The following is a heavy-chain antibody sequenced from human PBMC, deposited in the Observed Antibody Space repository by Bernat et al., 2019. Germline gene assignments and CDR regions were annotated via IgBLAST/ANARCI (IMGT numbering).Heavy chain of an antibody. D-gene: IGHD3-22*01. V-gene: IGHV3-23*04. CDR2: ISGSGGST. CDR3: AKEGSPSPYYYDSSGTFDY. Sequence: EVQLVESGGGLVQPGGSLRLSCAASGFTFSSYAMSWVRQAPGQGLEWVSAISGSGGSTYYADSVKGRFTISRDNSKNTLYLQMNSLRAEDTAVYYCAKEGSPSPYYYDSSGTFDYWGQGTLVTVSS. CDR1: GFTFSSYA. J-gene: IGHJ4*02.